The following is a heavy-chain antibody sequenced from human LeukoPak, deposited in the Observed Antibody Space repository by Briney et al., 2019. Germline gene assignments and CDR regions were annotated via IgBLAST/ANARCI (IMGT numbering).Heavy chain of an antibody. CDR2: ISSRSSVM. J-gene: IGHJ3*02. CDR3: AREWNPVFDI. CDR1: GFTFSSYE. D-gene: IGHD1-1*01. Sequence: GGSLRLSCAASGFTFSSYEMNWVRQAPGKGLEWVSYISSRSSVMYYADSVKGRFTISRDNAKKSLYLQMSSLGGEDTAVYYCAREWNPVFDIWGQGTRVTLSS. V-gene: IGHV3-48*03.